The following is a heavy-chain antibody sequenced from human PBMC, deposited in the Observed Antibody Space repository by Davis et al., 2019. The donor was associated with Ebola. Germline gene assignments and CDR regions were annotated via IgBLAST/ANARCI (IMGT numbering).Heavy chain of an antibody. CDR1: GFTFSSYS. D-gene: IGHD3-3*01. V-gene: IGHV3-48*02. Sequence: LKISCAASGFTFSSYSMNWVRQAPGKGLEWVSYISSSSSTIYYADSVKGRFTISRDNAKNSLYLQMNSLRDEDTAVYYCARGLTLEWLLSIDAFDIWGQGTMVTVSS. CDR3: ARGLTLEWLLSIDAFDI. J-gene: IGHJ3*02. CDR2: ISSSSSTI.